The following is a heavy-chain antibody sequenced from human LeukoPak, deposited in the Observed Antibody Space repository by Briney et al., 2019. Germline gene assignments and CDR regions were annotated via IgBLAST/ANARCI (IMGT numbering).Heavy chain of an antibody. CDR1: GGSISSYY. CDR2: IYYSGST. V-gene: IGHV4-59*01. CDR3: ARGAGDYVFDY. J-gene: IGHJ4*02. D-gene: IGHD4-17*01. Sequence: SETLSLTCTVSGGSISSYYRSWIRQPPGKGLEWIGHIYYSGSTNYNPSLKSRVTISVDTSKNQFSLKLSSVTAADTAVYYCARGAGDYVFDYWGQGTLVTVSS.